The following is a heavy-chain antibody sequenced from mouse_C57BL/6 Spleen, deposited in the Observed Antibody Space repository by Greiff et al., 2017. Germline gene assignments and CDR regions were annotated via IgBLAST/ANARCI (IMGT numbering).Heavy chain of an antibody. CDR3: ARGGCMVLFEG. J-gene: IGHJ2*01. D-gene: IGHD2-10*02. CDR2: INPNNGGT. V-gene: IGHV1-26*01. CDR1: GYTFTDYY. Sequence: VQLQQSGPELVKPGASVKISCKASGYTFTDYYMNWVKQSHGKSLEWIGDINPNNGGTSYNQKFKGKATLTVDKSSSTAYMELRSLTSEDSAVYYCARGGCMVLFEGWGQGTTLTVS.